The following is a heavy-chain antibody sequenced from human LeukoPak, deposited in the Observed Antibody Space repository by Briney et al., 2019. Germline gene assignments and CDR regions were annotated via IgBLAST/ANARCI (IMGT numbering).Heavy chain of an antibody. V-gene: IGHV1-18*04. Sequence: GASVKVSCKASGYTFTSYGISWVRQAPGQGLEWMGWISAYNGNTNYAQKLQGRVTMTTDTSTSTAYMELRSLRSDDTAVYYCARDPGGYGSGSGNFDYWGQGTLVTVSS. D-gene: IGHD3-10*01. J-gene: IGHJ4*02. CDR3: ARDPGGYGSGSGNFDY. CDR2: ISAYNGNT. CDR1: GYTFTSYG.